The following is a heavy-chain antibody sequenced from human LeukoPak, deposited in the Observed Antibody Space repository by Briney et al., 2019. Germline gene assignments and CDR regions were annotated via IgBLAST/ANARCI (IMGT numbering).Heavy chain of an antibody. D-gene: IGHD1-7*01. V-gene: IGHV4-39*07. CDR1: GGSISSSNYY. CDR2: FYSGGSA. CDR3: ARKQGGTMYYV. J-gene: IGHJ4*02. Sequence: SETLSLTCIVPGGSISSSNYYWAWNRQPPGKGLEWIGTFYSGGSAYYNPSLTSRVSISKDTSDNQFSLRLYSVTAADTAVYYCARKQGGTMYYVWGQGTQVTVSS.